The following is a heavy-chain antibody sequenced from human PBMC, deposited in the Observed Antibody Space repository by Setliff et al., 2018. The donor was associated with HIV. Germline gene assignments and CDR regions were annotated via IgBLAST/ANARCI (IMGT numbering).Heavy chain of an antibody. CDR1: GFTFDSHG. D-gene: IGHD4-4*01. CDR2: INPAGITM. CDR3: ARVRNPTVHTMYFDF. J-gene: IGHJ4*02. Sequence: PGGSLRLSCAGSGFTFDSHGMIWVRQAPGRGLEWLSYINPAGITMYYADSVRGRFTISRDNAQSSLYLQINSLRAEDTAVYYCARVRNPTVHTMYFDFWGQGTQVTVSS. V-gene: IGHV3-48*01.